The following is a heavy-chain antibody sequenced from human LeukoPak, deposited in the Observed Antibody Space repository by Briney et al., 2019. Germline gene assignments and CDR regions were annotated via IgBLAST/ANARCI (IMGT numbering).Heavy chain of an antibody. Sequence: SVKVSCKASGGTFSSYAISWVRQAPGQGLEWMGGIIPIFGTANYAQKFQGRVTITTDESTSTAYMELSSLRSEDTAVYHCARLSSSTTGWFDPWGQGTLVTVSS. J-gene: IGHJ5*02. V-gene: IGHV1-69*05. CDR3: ARLSSSTTGWFDP. D-gene: IGHD1/OR15-1a*01. CDR1: GGTFSSYA. CDR2: IIPIFGTA.